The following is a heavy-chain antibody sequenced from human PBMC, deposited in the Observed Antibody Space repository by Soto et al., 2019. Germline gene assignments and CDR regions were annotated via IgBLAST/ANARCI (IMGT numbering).Heavy chain of an antibody. Sequence: GESLKISCKSSGYSFTSYWIGWVRQMPGKGLEWMGIIYPGDSDTRYSPSFQGQVTISADKSISTAYLQWSSLKASDTAMYYCARKTYYYDSSGYYTPFGMDVWGQGTTVTVSS. V-gene: IGHV5-51*01. D-gene: IGHD3-22*01. CDR3: ARKTYYYDSSGYYTPFGMDV. CDR2: IYPGDSDT. J-gene: IGHJ6*02. CDR1: GYSFTSYW.